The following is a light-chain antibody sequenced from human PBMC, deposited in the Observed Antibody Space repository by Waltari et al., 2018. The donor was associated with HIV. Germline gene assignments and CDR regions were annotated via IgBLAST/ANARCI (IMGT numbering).Light chain of an antibody. Sequence: EIVLTQSPASLSLSPGDRATLSCRASQSVITYLGWYQQKPGQAPRLLIFDSKRASGIPAWFSGSGSGTDFTLTISGLEPDDSAIYYCQHHHSWPFTFGQGTRLEI. CDR1: QSVITY. CDR3: QHHHSWPFT. V-gene: IGKV3-11*01. J-gene: IGKJ5*01. CDR2: DS.